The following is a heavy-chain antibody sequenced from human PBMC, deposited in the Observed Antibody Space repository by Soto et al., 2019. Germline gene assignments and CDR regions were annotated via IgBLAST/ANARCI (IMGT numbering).Heavy chain of an antibody. CDR2: ISAYNGNT. D-gene: IGHD1-26*01. CDR1: GYTFTSYG. V-gene: IGHV1-18*01. Sequence: QVQLVQSGAEVKKPGASVKVSCKASGYTFTSYGISWVRQAPGQGLEWMGWISAYNGNTNYAQKLQGRVTMTTDTSTSTAYMEQRSLRSDDTAVYYCARDRTGSISIVGATETDYWGQGTLVTVSS. J-gene: IGHJ4*02. CDR3: ARDRTGSISIVGATETDY.